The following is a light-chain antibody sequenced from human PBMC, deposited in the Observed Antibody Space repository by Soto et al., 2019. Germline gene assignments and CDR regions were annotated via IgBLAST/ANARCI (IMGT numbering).Light chain of an antibody. V-gene: IGLV2-14*01. CDR1: SGDVGGHNY. CDR3: TSYTRSATPYI. J-gene: IGLJ1*01. Sequence: LAQPASVSGSPGQSITISCTGTSGDVGGHNYVSWYQQHPGKAPKLIIYEVTNRPSGVSNRFSGSKSGNTASLTISGLQAEDEADYYCTSYTRSATPYIYGSGTKVTVL. CDR2: EVT.